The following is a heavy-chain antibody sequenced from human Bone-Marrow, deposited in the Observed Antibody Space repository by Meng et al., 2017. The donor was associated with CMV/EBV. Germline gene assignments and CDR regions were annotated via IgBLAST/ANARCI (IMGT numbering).Heavy chain of an antibody. V-gene: IGHV3-21*01. J-gene: IGHJ6*02. CDR2: ISSSSSYI. CDR3: ARDRSKNYDFWSGYYSGLGMDV. CDR1: GFTFSSYS. Sequence: PGGSLRLSCAASGFTFSSYSMNWVPQAPGKGLGWVSSISSSSSYIYYADSVKGRFTITRDNSKNTLYLQMNSLRAEDTAVYYWARDRSKNYDFWSGYYSGLGMDVWGQGTTVTVSS. D-gene: IGHD3-3*01.